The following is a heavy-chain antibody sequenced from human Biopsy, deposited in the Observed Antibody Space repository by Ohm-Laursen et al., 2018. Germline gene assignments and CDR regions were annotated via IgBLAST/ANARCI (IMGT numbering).Heavy chain of an antibody. CDR1: GGTFTNYA. V-gene: IGHV1-69*01. CDR2: IIPIFGTA. J-gene: IGHJ4*02. Sequence: FSVKVSCKASGGTFTNYAISWVRQAPGQGLEWMGGIIPIFGTANYAQKFQGRVTITADESTSTAYMELRSLRSDDTAVYYCARDALGGGSYRFFYWGQGSLVTVSS. CDR3: ARDALGGGSYRFFY. D-gene: IGHD1-26*01.